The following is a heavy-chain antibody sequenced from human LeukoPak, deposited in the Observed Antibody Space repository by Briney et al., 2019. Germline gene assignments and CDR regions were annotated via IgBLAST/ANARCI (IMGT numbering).Heavy chain of an antibody. V-gene: IGHV3-23*01. Sequence: PGRSLRLSCAASGFTFSSYAMSWVRQAPGKGLEWVSGISGSGGNTYYADSVKGRFTISRDNSKNTLYLQMNSLRAEDTAVYYCAKASRDGYNYWFDYWGQGTLVTVSS. J-gene: IGHJ4*02. D-gene: IGHD5-24*01. CDR3: AKASRDGYNYWFDY. CDR2: ISGSGGNT. CDR1: GFTFSSYA.